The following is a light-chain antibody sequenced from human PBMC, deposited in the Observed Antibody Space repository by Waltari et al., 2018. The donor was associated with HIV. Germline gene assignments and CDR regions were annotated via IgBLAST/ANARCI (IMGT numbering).Light chain of an antibody. Sequence: DIVMTQSPDSLPVSLGERATIHCKSSQTVLHNSNNRNHLAWYQQRPGQPPKLLIYWASIRESGVPDRFTGSGSGTDFNLTISSLQADDVAVYYCQQFFNFPRTFGQGTKVEI. CDR1: QTVLHNSNNRNH. V-gene: IGKV4-1*01. J-gene: IGKJ1*01. CDR3: QQFFNFPRT. CDR2: WAS.